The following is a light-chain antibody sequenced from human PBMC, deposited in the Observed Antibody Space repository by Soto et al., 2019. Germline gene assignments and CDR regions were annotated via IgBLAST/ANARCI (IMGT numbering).Light chain of an antibody. V-gene: IGKV3D-15*01. Sequence: EIVLTQSPATLSLSPGERATLSCRASQSVSSNLAWYQQKPGQPPRLLIYGASTRATGIPARFSGSGPGTEFTLTISSLQSEDFAVYYCQQYNNWPRTFGQGTKVVIK. J-gene: IGKJ1*01. CDR1: QSVSSN. CDR2: GAS. CDR3: QQYNNWPRT.